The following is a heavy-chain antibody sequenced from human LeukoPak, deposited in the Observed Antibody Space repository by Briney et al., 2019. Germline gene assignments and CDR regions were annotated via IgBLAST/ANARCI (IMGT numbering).Heavy chain of an antibody. CDR1: GFTFSSYG. J-gene: IGHJ3*02. V-gene: IGHV3-33*01. CDR3: ARPSGSYYYDAFDI. Sequence: GGSLRLSCAASGFTFSSYGMHWVRQAPGKGLEWVAVIWYDGSNKYYADSVKGRFTISRDNSKNTLYLQMNSLRAEDTAVYYCARPSGSYYYDAFDIWGHGTMVTVSS. D-gene: IGHD1-26*01. CDR2: IWYDGSNK.